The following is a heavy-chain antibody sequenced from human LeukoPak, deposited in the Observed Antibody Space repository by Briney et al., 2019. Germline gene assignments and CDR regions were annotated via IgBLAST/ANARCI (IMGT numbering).Heavy chain of an antibody. D-gene: IGHD3-10*02. V-gene: IGHV3-48*03. CDR3: AELGITMIGGV. CDR2: ISSIGSTI. Sequence: SSMRWTWVRQPPGKGLEWVQYISSIGSTIYYADSVNGRFTISRDNAKISLYLQMNSLRAEDTAVYYCAELGITMIGGVWGKGTTVTISS. CDR1: SSMR. J-gene: IGHJ6*04.